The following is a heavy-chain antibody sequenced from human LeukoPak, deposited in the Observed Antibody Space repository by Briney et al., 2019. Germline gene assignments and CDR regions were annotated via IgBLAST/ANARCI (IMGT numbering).Heavy chain of an antibody. CDR3: ARTARNYYDSSGYYWYFDY. V-gene: IGHV1-69*13. CDR1: GGTFSSYA. CDR2: IIPIFGTA. Sequence: ASVKVSCTASGGTFSSYAISWVRQAPGQGLEWMGGIIPIFGTANYAQKFQGRVTITADESTSTAYMELSSLRSEDTAVYYYARTARNYYDSSGYYWYFDYWGQGTLVTVSS. J-gene: IGHJ4*02. D-gene: IGHD3-22*01.